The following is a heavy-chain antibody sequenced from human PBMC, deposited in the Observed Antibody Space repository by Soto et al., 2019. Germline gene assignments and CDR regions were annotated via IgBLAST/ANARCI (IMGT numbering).Heavy chain of an antibody. V-gene: IGHV3-30*18. Sequence: QVQLVESGGGAVQPGRSLRLSCAASGFTFRTYCMHWVRQAPGKGLEWLAVISNNGINKYYADSVKGRFTISRDNSRDTLFLQMNSLRGEDTAIYYCAKVIRADSTSSNFYYYSGLDVWGQGTTVTVS. CDR3: AKVIRADSTSSNFYYYSGLDV. CDR1: GFTFRTYC. J-gene: IGHJ6*02. CDR2: ISNNGINK. D-gene: IGHD6-6*01.